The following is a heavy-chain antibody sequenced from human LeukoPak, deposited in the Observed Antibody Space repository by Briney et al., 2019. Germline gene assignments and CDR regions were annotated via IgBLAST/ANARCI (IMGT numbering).Heavy chain of an antibody. V-gene: IGHV3-23*01. CDR3: LLHGNFDY. J-gene: IGHJ4*02. Sequence: GGSLRLSCAASGFTLRRYAMSWVREAPGKGLEWVSDIIGRGGSTYYADSVKGRFTISRDNSKNTLYLQMNSLRAEDTAVYYCLLHGNFDYWGQGTLVTVSS. CDR1: GFTLRRYA. D-gene: IGHD2-15*01. CDR2: IIGRGGST.